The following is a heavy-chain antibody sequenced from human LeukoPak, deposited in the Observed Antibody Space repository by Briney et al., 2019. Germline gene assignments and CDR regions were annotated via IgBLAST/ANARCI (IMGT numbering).Heavy chain of an antibody. CDR2: FDPEDGET. CDR3: TTTLRPRTIFGVASPLY. Sequence: ASVKVSCKVSGYTLTELSMHWVRQAPGKGLEWMGGFDPEDGETIYAQKFQGRVTITADESTSTAYMELSSLRSEDTAVYYCTTTLRPRTIFGVASPLYWGQGTLVTVSS. J-gene: IGHJ4*02. V-gene: IGHV1-24*01. D-gene: IGHD3-3*01. CDR1: GYTLTELS.